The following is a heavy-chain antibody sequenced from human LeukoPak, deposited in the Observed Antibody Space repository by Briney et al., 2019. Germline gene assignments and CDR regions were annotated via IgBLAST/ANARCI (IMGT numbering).Heavy chain of an antibody. V-gene: IGHV3-33*01. J-gene: IGHJ4*02. CDR2: IWSDGSNK. D-gene: IGHD3-10*01. CDR1: GFAFSYYA. Sequence: GRSLRLSCSASGFAFSYYAIHWVRQAPGKGLEWVALIWSDGSNKYYADSVKGRITISRDNSKNTVYLQMNSLRAEDTAVYYCARELFSSGSCPDGWGQGTLVTVSS. CDR3: ARELFSSGSCPDG.